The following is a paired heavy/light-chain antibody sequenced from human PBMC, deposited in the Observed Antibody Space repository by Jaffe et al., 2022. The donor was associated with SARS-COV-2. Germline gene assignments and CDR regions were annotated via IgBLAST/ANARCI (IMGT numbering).Light chain of an antibody. CDR1: SSNIGRNI. CDR3: AAWDDSLNGNV. J-gene: IGLJ1*01. CDR2: SNN. V-gene: IGLV1-44*01. Sequence: QSVLTQPPSASGTPGQRVTISCSGSSSNIGRNIVNWYQHLPETAPKLLIYSNNQRPSGVPDRFSGSRSGTSASLAISGLQSEDEAEYYCAAWDDSLNGNVFGTGTKVNVL.
Heavy chain of an antibody. CDR1: GGSISSGGFY. J-gene: IGHJ3*02. CDR3: ARGGSRYGPNAFDI. CDR2: NYNSGNS. Sequence: QVQLQESGPGLVKPSQTLSLTCSVSGGSISSGGFYWSWIRQLPGEGLEWIGYNYNSGNSYYNPSLKSRVTISVDTSKNHFSLKLSAVTAADTAMYFCARGGSRYGPNAFDIWGQGTKVTVSS. D-gene: IGHD5-18*01. V-gene: IGHV4-31*03.